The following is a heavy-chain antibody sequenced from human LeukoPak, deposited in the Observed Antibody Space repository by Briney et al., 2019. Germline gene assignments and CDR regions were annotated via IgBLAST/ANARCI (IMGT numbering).Heavy chain of an antibody. V-gene: IGHV1-8*02. CDR1: GYTFTSYY. J-gene: IGHJ6*03. CDR3: ARGGGINYYGSGSYFLKSPDYYYYYYMDV. D-gene: IGHD3-10*01. CDR2: MNPNSGNT. Sequence: ASVKVSCKASGYTFTSYYMHWVRQAPGQGLEWMGWMNPNSGNTGYAQKFQGRVTMTRNTSISTAYMELSSLRSEDTAVYYCARGGGINYYGSGSYFLKSPDYYYYYYMDVWGKGTTVTISS.